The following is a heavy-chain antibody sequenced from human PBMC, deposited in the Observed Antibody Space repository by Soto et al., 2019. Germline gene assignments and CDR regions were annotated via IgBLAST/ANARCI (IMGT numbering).Heavy chain of an antibody. Sequence: GGSLRLSCAASGFTFSSYAMHWVRQAPGKGLEWVAVISYDGSNKYYADSVKGRFTISRDNSKNTLYLQMNSLRAEDTAVYYCARGMLDDYSNYHLYYYYYGMDVWGQGTTVTVSS. CDR2: ISYDGSNK. D-gene: IGHD4-4*01. CDR3: ARGMLDDYSNYHLYYYYYGMDV. J-gene: IGHJ6*02. V-gene: IGHV3-30-3*01. CDR1: GFTFSSYA.